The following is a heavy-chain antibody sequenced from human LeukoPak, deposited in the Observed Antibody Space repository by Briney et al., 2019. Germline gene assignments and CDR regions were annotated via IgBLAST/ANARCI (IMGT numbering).Heavy chain of an antibody. J-gene: IGHJ4*02. CDR2: TYYSGST. CDR3: ASPEDYDSSGYYFRFDY. CDR1: GGSISSSSYY. D-gene: IGHD3-22*01. Sequence: SETLSLTCTVSGGSISSSSYYWGWIRQPPGKGLEWIGSTYYSGSTYYNPSLKSRVTISVDTSKNQFSLKLSSVTAADTAVYYCASPEDYDSSGYYFRFDYWGQGTLVTVSS. V-gene: IGHV4-39*01.